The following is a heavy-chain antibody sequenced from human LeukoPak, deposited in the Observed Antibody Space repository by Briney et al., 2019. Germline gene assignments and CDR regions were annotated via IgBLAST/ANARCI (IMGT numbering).Heavy chain of an antibody. CDR2: IDPSDSYT. CDR1: GYSFTNYW. Sequence: GESLRISCKGSGYSFTNYWISWVRRMPGKGLEWMVRIDPSDSYTNYSPSFQGHVTISTDKSISTAYLQWSSLKASDTAMYYCARDDSSGYDYWGQGTLVTVSS. V-gene: IGHV5-10-1*01. D-gene: IGHD3-22*01. CDR3: ARDDSSGYDY. J-gene: IGHJ4*02.